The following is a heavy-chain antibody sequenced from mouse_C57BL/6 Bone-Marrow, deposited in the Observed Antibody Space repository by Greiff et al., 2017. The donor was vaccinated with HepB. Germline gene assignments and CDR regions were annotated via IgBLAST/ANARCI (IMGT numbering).Heavy chain of an antibody. V-gene: IGHV1-76*01. D-gene: IGHD1-1*01. J-gene: IGHJ4*01. CDR3: ARNYYGSSYPNYYAMDY. CDR1: GYTFTDYY. Sequence: QVHVKQSGAELVRPGASVKLSCKASGYTFTDYYINWVKQRPGQGLEWIARIYPGSGNTYYNEKFKGKATLTAEKSSSTAYMQLSSLTSEDSAVYFCARNYYGSSYPNYYAMDYWGQGTSVTVSS. CDR2: IYPGSGNT.